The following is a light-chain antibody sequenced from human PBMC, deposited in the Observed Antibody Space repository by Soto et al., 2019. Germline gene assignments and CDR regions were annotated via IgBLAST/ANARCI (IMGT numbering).Light chain of an antibody. V-gene: IGKV3-11*01. CDR1: QSVSNY. J-gene: IGKJ1*01. Sequence: DIVMNQSPLSLPVTPGDPASISCRASQSVSNYLAWYQQKPGHAPRLPIYDASTRATGIPARFSARGSGTECTLTISSLEPEEFAVYYCQQRSNWPPTFGQGTKVDIK. CDR3: QQRSNWPPT. CDR2: DAS.